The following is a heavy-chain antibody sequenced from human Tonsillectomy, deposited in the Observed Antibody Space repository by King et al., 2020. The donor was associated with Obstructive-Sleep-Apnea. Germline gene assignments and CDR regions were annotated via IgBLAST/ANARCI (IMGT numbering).Heavy chain of an antibody. CDR3: ARDSISSIVVAMDV. CDR1: SPSISSGNY. D-gene: IGHD2-21*01. V-gene: IGHV4-38-2*02. Sequence: VQLQESGPGLVKPSETLFLTCSVSSPSISSGNYWGWIRQPPGKGLEWIGSIYHGGSTFYNPSLKSRVTISVDTSKNQFSLKLTSVTAADTAVYYCARDSISSIVVAMDVWGQGTTVTVSS. CDR2: IYHGGST. J-gene: IGHJ6*02.